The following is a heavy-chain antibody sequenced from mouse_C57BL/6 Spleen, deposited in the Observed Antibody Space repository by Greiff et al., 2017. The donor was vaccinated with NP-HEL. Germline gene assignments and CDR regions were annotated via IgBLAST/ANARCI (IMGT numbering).Heavy chain of an antibody. J-gene: IGHJ1*03. V-gene: IGHV5-6*01. CDR3: ARHGGTTVVAHWYFDV. Sequence: EVQLQESGGDLVKPGGSLKLSCAASGFTFSSSGMSWVRQTPDKRLEWVATISSGGSYTFYPDSVKGRFSISRDNAKNTLDLQMSSLKSEDTAMYYCARHGGTTVVAHWYFDVWGTGTTVTVSS. CDR2: ISSGGSYT. D-gene: IGHD1-1*01. CDR1: GFTFSSSG.